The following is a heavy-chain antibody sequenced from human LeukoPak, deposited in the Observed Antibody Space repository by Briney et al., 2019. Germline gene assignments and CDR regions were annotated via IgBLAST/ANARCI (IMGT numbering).Heavy chain of an antibody. J-gene: IGHJ4*02. CDR3: AKRGAEVGTTVAPGDY. D-gene: IGHD1-26*01. V-gene: IGHV3-23*01. CDR2: ISGNGYA. CDR1: GFTLSSFA. Sequence: GGSLRLSCAASGFTLSSFAMNWVRQAPGKGLEWVSAISGNGYAYYADSVKGRFTISRDNSKNTLYLQMNSLRAEDTAVYYCAKRGAEVGTTVAPGDYWGQGTLLTVSS.